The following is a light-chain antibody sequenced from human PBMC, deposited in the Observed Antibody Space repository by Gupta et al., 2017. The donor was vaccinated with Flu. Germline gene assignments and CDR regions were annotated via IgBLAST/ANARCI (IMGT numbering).Light chain of an antibody. CDR1: SSDVGGYNF. J-gene: IGLJ2*01. V-gene: IGLV2-14*01. CDR2: DVS. Sequence: QSALTQPASVSGSPGQSITIFCTGTSSDVGGYNFVSWYQQHPGTAPKLMIYDVSNRPSGVSYRFSGSKSGNTASLTISGLQAEDEADYYCSSYTSNDALNGIFGGGTKLTVL. CDR3: SSYTSNDALNGI.